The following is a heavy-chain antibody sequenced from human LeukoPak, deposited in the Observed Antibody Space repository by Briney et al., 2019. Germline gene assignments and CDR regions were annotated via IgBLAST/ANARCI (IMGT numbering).Heavy chain of an antibody. CDR2: ISSSGGTI. CDR1: GFTFSDYY. J-gene: IGHJ4*02. D-gene: IGHD6-19*01. CDR3: TRALWLVWPSY. Sequence: GGSLRLSCAASGFTFSDYYMNWIRQAPGKGLEWISYISSSGGTIYYADSVKGRFTISRDNAKNSLYLQMNSLRAEDTAVYYCTRALWLVWPSYWGQGTLVTVSS. V-gene: IGHV3-11*04.